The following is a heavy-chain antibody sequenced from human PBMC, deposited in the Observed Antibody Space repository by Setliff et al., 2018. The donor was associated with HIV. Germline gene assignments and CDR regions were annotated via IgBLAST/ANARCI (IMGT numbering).Heavy chain of an antibody. J-gene: IGHJ1*01. CDR3: AIRSLLGLQL. CDR1: GSSFSNFG. Sequence: GGSLRLSCVASGSSFSNFGFHWVRQAPGKGLEWVAVISFDGLNNYYADSVKGRFTISRDNSKDTVFLQMNRLSFEDTAVYYCAIRSLLGLQLWGQGSLVTVSS. V-gene: IGHV3-30*03. CDR2: ISFDGLNN.